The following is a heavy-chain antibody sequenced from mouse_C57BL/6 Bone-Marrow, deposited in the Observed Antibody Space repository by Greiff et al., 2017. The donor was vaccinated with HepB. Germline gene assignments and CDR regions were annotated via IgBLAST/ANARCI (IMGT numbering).Heavy chain of an antibody. D-gene: IGHD2-5*01. CDR3: ARSKDY. V-gene: IGHV5-17*01. CDR1: GSTFSDYG. CDR2: ISSGSSTI. J-gene: IGHJ4*01. Sequence: EVQVVESGGGLVKPGGSLKLSCAASGSTFSDYGMHWVRQAPEKGLEWVAYISSGSSTIYYADTVKGRFTISRDNAKNTLFLQMTSLRSEDTAMYYCARSKDYWGQGTSVTVSS.